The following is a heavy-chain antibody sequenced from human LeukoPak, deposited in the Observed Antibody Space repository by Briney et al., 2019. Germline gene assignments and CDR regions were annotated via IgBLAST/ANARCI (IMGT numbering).Heavy chain of an antibody. CDR1: GYTFTSYG. J-gene: IGHJ4*02. V-gene: IGHV1-18*01. Sequence: ASVKVSCKASGYTFTSYGISWVRQAPGQGLEWMGWISAYNGNTNYAQKLQGRVTMTTDTSTSTAYMELRSLRSDDTAVYYCARGLLGDGYNLYYFDYWGQGTLVTVSS. CDR3: ARGLLGDGYNLYYFDY. CDR2: ISAYNGNT. D-gene: IGHD5-24*01.